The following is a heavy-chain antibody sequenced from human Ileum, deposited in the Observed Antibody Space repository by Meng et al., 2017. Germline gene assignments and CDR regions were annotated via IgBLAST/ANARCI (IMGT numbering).Heavy chain of an antibody. J-gene: IGHJ4*02. V-gene: IGHV1-2*06. CDR1: RYIFTNYY. D-gene: IGHD1-26*01. CDR2: INPNSGGT. Sequence: ASVKVSCKASRYIFTNYYMHWVRQAPGQGLEWMGRINPNSGGTNYAQNFQGRVTLTRDTSTGTAYMELTRLRSDDTALYYCARESDKTGAYIDYWGQGNLVNGAS. CDR3: ARESDKTGAYIDY.